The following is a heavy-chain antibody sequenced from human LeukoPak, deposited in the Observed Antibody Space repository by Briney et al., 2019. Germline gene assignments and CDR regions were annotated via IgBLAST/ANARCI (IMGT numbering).Heavy chain of an antibody. Sequence: ASVKVSCKASGYTFTGYYMHWVRQAPGQGLEWMGWINPNSGGTNYAQKFQGRVTMTRDTSISTAYMELSRLRSDDTAVYYCASSGDITGTIYYYYMDVWGKGTTVTVSS. J-gene: IGHJ6*03. CDR1: GYTFTGYY. V-gene: IGHV1-2*02. CDR3: ASSGDITGTIYYYYMDV. D-gene: IGHD1-7*01. CDR2: INPNSGGT.